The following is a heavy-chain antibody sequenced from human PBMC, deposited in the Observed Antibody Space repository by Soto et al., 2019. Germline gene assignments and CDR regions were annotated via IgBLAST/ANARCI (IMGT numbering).Heavy chain of an antibody. J-gene: IGHJ4*02. CDR1: GFTFSCDS. Sequence: LSCVTSGFTFSCDSVNWVRQAPGKGLECVSSISSSSSYIYYEDSVKGRFTISRDNAKNSLYLQMNSLRAEDTAVYYCAREMGYYYDSSGYYSDYWGQGTLATVSS. V-gene: IGHV3-21*01. D-gene: IGHD3-22*01. CDR2: ISSSSSYI. CDR3: AREMGYYYDSSGYYSDY.